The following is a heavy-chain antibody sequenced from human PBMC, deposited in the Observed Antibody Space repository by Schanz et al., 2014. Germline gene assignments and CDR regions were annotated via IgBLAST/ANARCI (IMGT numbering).Heavy chain of an antibody. V-gene: IGHV3-30*02. J-gene: IGHJ4*02. Sequence: QVQLVESGGGVVQPGGSLRLSCAASGFTFSSYGMHWVRQAPGKGLEWVAFIRYDGSNKYYADSVKGRFTISRDNSRNTVYLQMNNVGVDDTATYYCVKTDAGWRFDYWGQGTLVIVSS. CDR2: IRYDGSNK. D-gene: IGHD6-19*01. CDR1: GFTFSSYG. CDR3: VKTDAGWRFDY.